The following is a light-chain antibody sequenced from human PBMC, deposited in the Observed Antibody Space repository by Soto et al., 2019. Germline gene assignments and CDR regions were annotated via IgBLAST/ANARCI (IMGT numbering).Light chain of an antibody. V-gene: IGKV1-5*03. J-gene: IGKJ2*01. CDR1: QSISSW. CDR3: QQYYIYPRP. CDR2: KAS. Sequence: DIQMTQSPSTLSASVGDRVTITCRASQSISSWLAWYQQKPGKAPKLLIYKASSLASGVPSRFSGSGSGTEFTLDISSLQPDDLATYYCQQYYIYPRPVGQGTKLEIK.